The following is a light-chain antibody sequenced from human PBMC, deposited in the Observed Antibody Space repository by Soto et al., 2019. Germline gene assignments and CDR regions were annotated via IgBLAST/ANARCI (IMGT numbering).Light chain of an antibody. CDR3: QHMRT. V-gene: IGKV1-5*03. CDR1: QSISSW. J-gene: IGKJ1*01. Sequence: DIQMTQSPSTLSASVGDRVTITCRASQSISSWLAWYQQKPGKAPKLLIYKAASLESGVPSRFSGSGSGTEFTLTISSLQSDDFGSYYCQHMRTFGQGTKVDIK. CDR2: KAA.